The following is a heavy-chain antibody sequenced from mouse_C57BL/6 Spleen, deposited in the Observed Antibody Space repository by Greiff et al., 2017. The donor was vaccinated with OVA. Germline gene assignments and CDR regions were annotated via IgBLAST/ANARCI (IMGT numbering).Heavy chain of an antibody. J-gene: IGHJ2*01. CDR1: GYTFTSYW. CDR2: IDPSDSET. Sequence: QVQLQPGAELVRPGSSVKLSCTASGYTFTSYWMHWVKQRPIQGLEWIGNIDPSDSETHYNQKFKDKATLTVDKSSSTAYMQLSSLTSEDSAVYYCAREGNSPFDYWGQGTTLTVSS. CDR3: AREGNSPFDY. V-gene: IGHV1-52*01. D-gene: IGHD2-1*01.